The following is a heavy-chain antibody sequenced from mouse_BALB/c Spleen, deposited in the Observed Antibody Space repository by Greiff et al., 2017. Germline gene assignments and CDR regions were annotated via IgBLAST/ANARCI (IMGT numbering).Heavy chain of an antibody. D-gene: IGHD1-1*01. CDR2: INPSSGYT. J-gene: IGHJ3*01. V-gene: IGHV1-4*02. Sequence: VQLQQSAAELARPGASVKMSCKASGYTFTSYTMHWVKQRPGQGLEWIGYINPSSGYTEYNQKFKDKTTLTADKSSSTAYMQLSSLTSEDSAVYYCARKGGSSYVPFAYWGQGTLVTVSA. CDR3: ARKGGSSYVPFAY. CDR1: GYTFTSYT.